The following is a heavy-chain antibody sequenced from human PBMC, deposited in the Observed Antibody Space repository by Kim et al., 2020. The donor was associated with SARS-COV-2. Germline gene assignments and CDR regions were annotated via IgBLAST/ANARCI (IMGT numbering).Heavy chain of an antibody. Sequence: KFQGRVTMTRDTSTSTVYMELSSLRSEDTAVYYCARDCPVQLWLCSGMDVWGQGTTVTVSS. J-gene: IGHJ6*02. V-gene: IGHV1-46*01. D-gene: IGHD5-18*01. CDR3: ARDCPVQLWLCSGMDV.